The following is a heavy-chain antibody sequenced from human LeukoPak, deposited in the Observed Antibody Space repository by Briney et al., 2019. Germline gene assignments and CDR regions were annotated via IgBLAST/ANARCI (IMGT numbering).Heavy chain of an antibody. CDR1: GFTFSSYN. V-gene: IGHV3-48*02. Sequence: GSLRLSCAASGFTFSSYNMNWVRQAPGKGLEWVSDIISSGSTIYFADSVKGRFTISRDNAKNSLYLQMNSLRDEDTAVYYCARLEYYYVSGNYYKLFDYWGQGTLVTVCS. D-gene: IGHD3-10*01. CDR3: ARLEYYYVSGNYYKLFDY. J-gene: IGHJ4*02. CDR2: IISSGSTI.